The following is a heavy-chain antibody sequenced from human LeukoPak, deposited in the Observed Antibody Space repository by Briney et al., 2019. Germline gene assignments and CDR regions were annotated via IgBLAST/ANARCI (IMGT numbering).Heavy chain of an antibody. CDR1: GFTFSSYA. V-gene: IGHV3-23*01. D-gene: IGHD3-22*01. CDR2: ISGSGGST. J-gene: IGHJ4*02. CDR3: AKNPHYYDSSGYVDY. Sequence: GGSLRLSCAASGFTFSSYAMSWVRQAPGKGLEWVSAISGSGGSTYYADSVKGRFTISRDNSKNTLYLQMNSLRAEDTAVYHCAKNPHYYDSSGYVDYWGQGTLVTVSS.